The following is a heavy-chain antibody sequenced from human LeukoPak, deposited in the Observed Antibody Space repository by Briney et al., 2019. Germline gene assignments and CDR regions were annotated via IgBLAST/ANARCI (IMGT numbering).Heavy chain of an antibody. CDR3: ARIQQQLDTPFWYFDL. D-gene: IGHD6-13*01. CDR1: GYTFTSYA. J-gene: IGHJ2*01. Sequence: ASVRVSCKASGYTFTSYAMHWVRQAPGQRLEWMGWINAGNGNTKYSQKFQGRVTITRDTSASTAYMELSSLRSEDTAVYYCARIQQQLDTPFWYFDLWGRGTLVTVSS. CDR2: INAGNGNT. V-gene: IGHV1-3*01.